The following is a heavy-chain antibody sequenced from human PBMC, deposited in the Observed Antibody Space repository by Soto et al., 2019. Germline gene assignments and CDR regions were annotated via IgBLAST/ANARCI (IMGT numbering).Heavy chain of an antibody. CDR2: INAGNGNT. Sequence: ASVKVSCKASGYTLTSNAIHWVHQATGQRLEWMGWINAGNGNTKYSQKFQGRVTITRDTSASTAYMELSSLRSEDTAVYYCARRYSNYYYYYGMDVWGQGTTVTVSS. D-gene: IGHD4-4*01. V-gene: IGHV1-3*01. CDR1: GYTLTSNA. J-gene: IGHJ6*02. CDR3: ARRYSNYYYYYGMDV.